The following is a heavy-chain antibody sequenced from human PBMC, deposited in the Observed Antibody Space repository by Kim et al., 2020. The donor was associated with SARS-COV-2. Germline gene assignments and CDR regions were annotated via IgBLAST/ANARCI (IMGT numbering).Heavy chain of an antibody. Sequence: SVKVSCKASGGTFSSYAISWVRQAPGQGLEWMGGIIPIFGTANYAQKFQGRVTITADESTSTAYMELSSLRSEDTAVYYCAREESTIRRGYSSSWFDYWGQGTLVTVSS. D-gene: IGHD6-13*01. CDR2: IIPIFGTA. V-gene: IGHV1-69*13. CDR3: AREESTIRRGYSSSWFDY. J-gene: IGHJ5*01. CDR1: GGTFSSYA.